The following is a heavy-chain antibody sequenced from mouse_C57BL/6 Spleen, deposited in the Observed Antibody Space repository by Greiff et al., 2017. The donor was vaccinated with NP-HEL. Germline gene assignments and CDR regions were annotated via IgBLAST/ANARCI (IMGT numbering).Heavy chain of an antibody. CDR2: IHPNSGST. V-gene: IGHV1-64*01. CDR1: GYTFTSYW. J-gene: IGHJ4*01. Sequence: QVQLQQPGAELVKPGASVKLSCKASGYTFTSYWMHWVKQRPGQGLEWIGMIHPNSGSTNYNEKFKSKATLTVDKSSSTAYMQLSSLTSEDSAVYYCARWGQLRLRDYAMDYWGQGTSVTVSS. D-gene: IGHD3-2*02. CDR3: ARWGQLRLRDYAMDY.